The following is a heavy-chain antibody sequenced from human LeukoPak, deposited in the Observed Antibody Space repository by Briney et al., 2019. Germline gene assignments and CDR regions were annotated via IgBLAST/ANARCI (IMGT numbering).Heavy chain of an antibody. Sequence: ASVKVSCKASGYTFTSYYMHCVRQAPRQGREWMGIINPSGGSTSYAQKFQRRVTMTRDTSTSTVYMELSSLRSEDTAVYYCARGSPRGYSYGYPYDYWGQGTLVTVSS. CDR3: ARGSPRGYSYGYPYDY. D-gene: IGHD5-18*01. CDR1: GYTFTSYY. V-gene: IGHV1-46*01. CDR2: INPSGGST. J-gene: IGHJ4*02.